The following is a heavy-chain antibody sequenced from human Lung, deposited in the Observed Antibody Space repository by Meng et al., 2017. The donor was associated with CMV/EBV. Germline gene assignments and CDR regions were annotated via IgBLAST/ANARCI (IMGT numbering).Heavy chain of an antibody. Sequence: SETLSLTGTVPGCSISSGGYYWSWIRQHPGKGLEWIGYIYYSGSTYYNPSLKSRVTISVDTSKNQFSLKLSSVTAADTAVYYCARVGCSSTSCPDYWGQGTLVTVSS. V-gene: IGHV4-31*03. CDR3: ARVGCSSTSCPDY. D-gene: IGHD2-2*01. CDR2: IYYSGST. CDR1: GCSISSGGYY. J-gene: IGHJ4*02.